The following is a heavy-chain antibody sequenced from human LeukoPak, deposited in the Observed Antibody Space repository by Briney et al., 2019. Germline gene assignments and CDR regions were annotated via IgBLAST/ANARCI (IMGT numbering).Heavy chain of an antibody. CDR2: IYYSGST. V-gene: IGHV4-39*07. D-gene: IGHD3-16*01. Sequence: MASETLSLTCTVSGGSISSSSYYWGWIRQPPGKGLEWIGSIYYSGSTYYNPSLKSRVTISVDTSKNQFSLKLSSVTAADTAVYYCARLGFRPINWFDPWGQGTLVTVSS. CDR3: ARLGFRPINWFDP. J-gene: IGHJ5*02. CDR1: GGSISSSSYY.